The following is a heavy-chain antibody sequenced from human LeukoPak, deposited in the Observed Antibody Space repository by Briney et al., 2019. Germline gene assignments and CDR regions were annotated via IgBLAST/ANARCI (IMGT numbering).Heavy chain of an antibody. CDR2: IYHTGST. CDR3: ARGDGSGSGRWFDP. CDR1: GASISSGTYS. V-gene: IGHV4-30-2*01. Sequence: SETLSLTCTVSGASISSGTYSWSRIRQPPGAGLEWIGYIYHTGSTYYNPSLKGRVTISVDRSKNQFSLNLNFVTAADTALYYCARGDGSGSGRWFDPWGQGTLITVSS. J-gene: IGHJ5*02. D-gene: IGHD3-10*01.